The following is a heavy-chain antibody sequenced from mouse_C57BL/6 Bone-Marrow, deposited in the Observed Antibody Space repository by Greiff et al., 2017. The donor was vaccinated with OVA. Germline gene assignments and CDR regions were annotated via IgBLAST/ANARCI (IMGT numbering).Heavy chain of an antibody. CDR1: GYTFTSYW. J-gene: IGHJ4*01. CDR3: TRRSQLGYYAMDY. Sequence: EVQLQQSGTVLARPGASVKMSCKTSGYTFTSYWMHWVKQRPGQGLEWIGAIYPGNSDTSYNQKFKGKAKLTAVTSASTAYMELSSLTNEDSAVYYCTRRSQLGYYAMDYWGQGTSGTVSS. D-gene: IGHD3-3*01. V-gene: IGHV1-5*01. CDR2: IYPGNSDT.